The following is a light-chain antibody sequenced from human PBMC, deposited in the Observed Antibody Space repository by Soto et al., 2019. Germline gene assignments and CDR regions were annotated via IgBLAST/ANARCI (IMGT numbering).Light chain of an antibody. Sequence: DIQMTQSPSSLSASVGDRVTITCRASQSISSYLNWYQQKPGKAPKLLIYAASSLQSGVPSRFRGSVSGTDFTLTISSLQPEDFATYYCQQSYSTPCTFGPGTKVDIK. J-gene: IGKJ3*01. CDR2: AAS. V-gene: IGKV1-39*01. CDR1: QSISSY. CDR3: QQSYSTPCT.